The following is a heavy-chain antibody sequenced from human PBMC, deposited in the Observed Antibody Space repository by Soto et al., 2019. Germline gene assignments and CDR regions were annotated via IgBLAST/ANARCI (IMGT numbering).Heavy chain of an antibody. D-gene: IGHD3-16*01. CDR3: ARDGDFNTGFGKDY. CDR2: IWHDGGNK. CDR1: GFTFSSYG. Sequence: GGSLRLSCGASGFTFSSYGIHWVRQAPGKGLEWVAFIWHDGGNKFYAESVKGRFTISRDNSKNTLYLQMTSLSAEDTAMYYCARDGDFNTGFGKDYWGQGTLVTVSS. J-gene: IGHJ4*02. V-gene: IGHV3-33*01.